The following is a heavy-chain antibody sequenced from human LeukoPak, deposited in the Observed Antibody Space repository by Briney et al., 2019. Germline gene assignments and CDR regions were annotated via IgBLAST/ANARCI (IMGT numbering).Heavy chain of an antibody. J-gene: IGHJ6*02. CDR1: GYTFIGCF. CDR3: ATDSTVTTPQACGMDV. V-gene: IGHV1-2*02. Sequence: ASVKVSCKASGYTFIGCFIHWVRQAPGQGLEYMGWINPNSGDTNYAQKFQGRVTMTRDTSITTAYMELSRLRSDDTAVYYCATDSTVTTPQACGMDVWGQGTTVTVSS. D-gene: IGHD4-17*01. CDR2: INPNSGDT.